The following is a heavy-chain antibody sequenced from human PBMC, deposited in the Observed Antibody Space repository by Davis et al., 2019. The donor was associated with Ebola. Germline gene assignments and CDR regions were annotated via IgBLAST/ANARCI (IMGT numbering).Heavy chain of an antibody. CDR3: AKGASGYYDFWSGYSYYYGMDV. V-gene: IGHV3-30*18. CDR1: GFTFSSYW. CDR2: ISYDGSNK. J-gene: IGHJ6*02. D-gene: IGHD3-3*01. Sequence: GESLKISCAASGFTFSSYWMHWVRQAPGKGLEWVAVISYDGSNKYYADSVKGRFTISRDNSKNTLYLQMNSLRAEDTAVYYCAKGASGYYDFWSGYSYYYGMDVWGQGTTVTVSS.